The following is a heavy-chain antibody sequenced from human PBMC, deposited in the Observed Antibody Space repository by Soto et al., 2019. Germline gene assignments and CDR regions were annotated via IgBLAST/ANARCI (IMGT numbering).Heavy chain of an antibody. V-gene: IGHV1-69*01. CDR1: GGTFSSYA. CDR3: AFLPWYYYDSSPSLGRYYYYGMDV. CDR2: IIPIFGTA. Sequence: QVQLVQSGAEVKKPGSSVKVSCKASGGTFSSYAISWVRQAPGQGLEWMGGIIPIFGTANYAQKFQGRVTITADESTSTAYMELSSLRSEDTAVYYCAFLPWYYYDSSPSLGRYYYYGMDVWGQGTTVTVSS. J-gene: IGHJ6*02. D-gene: IGHD3-22*01.